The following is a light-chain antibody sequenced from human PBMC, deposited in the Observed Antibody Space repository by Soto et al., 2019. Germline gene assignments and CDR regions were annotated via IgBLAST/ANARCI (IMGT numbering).Light chain of an antibody. V-gene: IGLV1-44*01. CDR1: SSNIESNT. CDR2: STY. Sequence: QSLLAQPPSASGTPGQRVTMACSGSSSNIESNTATWYQQLPGTAHKLVIYSTYDRPSGPPARFSGSTSGTSASPVIRGLQSEDEADYYCAAWDDILNGYVFGGGTKVTVL. J-gene: IGLJ1*01. CDR3: AAWDDILNGYV.